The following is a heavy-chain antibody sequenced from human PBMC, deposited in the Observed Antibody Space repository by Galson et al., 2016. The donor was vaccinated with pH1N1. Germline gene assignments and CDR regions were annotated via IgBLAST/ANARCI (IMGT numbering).Heavy chain of an antibody. J-gene: IGHJ4*02. V-gene: IGHV3-30*02. CDR3: AKDSGDFNGRFDY. CDR1: GFSFIASG. Sequence: SLRLSCAASGFSFIASGMHWVRQIPGKGLEWVAFIRYGGSDTYYLDSVKGRFTISRDNSKNTLYLQMNSLRTEGTSVYYCAKDSGDFNGRFDYWGQGTPVSVSS. CDR2: IRYGGSDT. D-gene: IGHD4-17*01.